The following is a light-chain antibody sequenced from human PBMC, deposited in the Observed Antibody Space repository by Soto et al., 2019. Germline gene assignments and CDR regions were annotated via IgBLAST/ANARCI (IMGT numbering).Light chain of an antibody. CDR1: QSLVHSDGNTY. Sequence: DIVMTQTPLSSPVTLGQPASISCRSSQSLVHSDGNTYLSWLQQRPGQPPRLLIYMISNRFSGVPDRFSGSGAGTDFTLXXXXXXXXXXXVXYCMQATQPYTFGQGTKLEIK. V-gene: IGKV2-24*01. J-gene: IGKJ2*01. CDR3: MQATQPYT. CDR2: MIS.